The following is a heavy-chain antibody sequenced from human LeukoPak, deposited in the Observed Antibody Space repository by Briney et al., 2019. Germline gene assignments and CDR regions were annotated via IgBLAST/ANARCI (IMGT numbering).Heavy chain of an antibody. CDR2: IYPGDSDT. D-gene: IGHD6-13*01. V-gene: IGHV5-51*01. Sequence: GESLKISCKGSGCSFTNYWIGWVRQMPGKGLEWMGIIYPGDSDTRYSPSFQGQVTISADKSISTAYLQWSSLKASDTAMYYCARPKYSSSWYGGFDYWGQGTLVTVSP. CDR3: ARPKYSSSWYGGFDY. J-gene: IGHJ4*02. CDR1: GCSFTNYW.